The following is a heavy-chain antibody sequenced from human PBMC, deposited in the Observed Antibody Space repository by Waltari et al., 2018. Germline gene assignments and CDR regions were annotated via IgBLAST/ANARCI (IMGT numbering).Heavy chain of an antibody. J-gene: IGHJ6*02. D-gene: IGHD1-1*01. CDR3: ARPLQLAQDYYYGMDV. Sequence: QVQLVQSGAEVKKPGSSVKVSCKASGGTFSSYAISWVRQAPGQGLEWMGGIIPILGIANYAQKFQGRVTITTDESTSTAYMELSSLRSEDTAVYYCARPLQLAQDYYYGMDVWGQGTTVTVSS. V-gene: IGHV1-69*05. CDR1: GGTFSSYA. CDR2: IIPILGIA.